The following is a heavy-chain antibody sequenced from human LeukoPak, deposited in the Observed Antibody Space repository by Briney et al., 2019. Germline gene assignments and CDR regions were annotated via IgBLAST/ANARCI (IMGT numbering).Heavy chain of an antibody. CDR1: GFTFSSYA. CDR3: AKDLDAYGSPEYFQH. V-gene: IGHV3-30-3*01. Sequence: PGGSLRLSCAASGFTFSSYAMHWVRQAPGKGLEWVAVISYDGSNKYYADSVKGRFTISRDYSKNTLYLQMNSLRAEDTAVYYCAKDLDAYGSPEYFQHWGQGTLVTVSS. J-gene: IGHJ1*01. D-gene: IGHD3-10*01. CDR2: ISYDGSNK.